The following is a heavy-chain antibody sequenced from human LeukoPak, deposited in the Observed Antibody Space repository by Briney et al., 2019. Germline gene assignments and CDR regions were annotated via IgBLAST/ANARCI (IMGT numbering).Heavy chain of an antibody. CDR1: GFTFSNSA. V-gene: IGHV3-21*01. CDR3: ARGSQVNWFDP. J-gene: IGHJ5*02. CDR2: IDYDSSHI. Sequence: GGSLRLSCAASGFTFSNSAMNWVRQVPGKGLEWVSSIDYDSSHIYYAASVRGRFTISRDNARNSVYLQMNSLRVEDTAVYYCARGSQVNWFDPWGQGTLVTVSS.